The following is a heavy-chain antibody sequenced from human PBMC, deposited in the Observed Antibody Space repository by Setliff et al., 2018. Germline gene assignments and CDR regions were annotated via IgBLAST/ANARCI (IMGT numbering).Heavy chain of an antibody. Sequence: SETLSLTCTVSGGSISNYYWSWIRQSPGKGLEWIGFIYYNGRSDHNPSFQSRVTISVDRSKNQFSLKLSSVIAADTAVYYCARDLYSSSSGGFYYYYYYMDVWGKGTTVTVSS. V-gene: IGHV4-59*12. CDR3: ARDLYSSSSGGFYYYYYYMDV. CDR2: IYYNGRS. J-gene: IGHJ6*03. D-gene: IGHD6-6*01. CDR1: GGSISNYY.